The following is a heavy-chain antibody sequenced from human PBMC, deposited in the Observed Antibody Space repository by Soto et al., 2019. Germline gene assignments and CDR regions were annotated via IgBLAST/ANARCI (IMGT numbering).Heavy chain of an antibody. V-gene: IGHV1-2*04. CDR1: GYTFTGYY. CDR2: INPNSGGT. Sequence: ASVKVSCKASGYTFTGYYMHWERQAPGQGLEWMGWINPNSGGTNYAQKFQGWVTMTRDTSISTAYMELSRLRSDDTAVYYCARDRTSDSSGYYYGYFDYWGQGTLVTVSS. CDR3: ARDRTSDSSGYYYGYFDY. J-gene: IGHJ4*02. D-gene: IGHD3-22*01.